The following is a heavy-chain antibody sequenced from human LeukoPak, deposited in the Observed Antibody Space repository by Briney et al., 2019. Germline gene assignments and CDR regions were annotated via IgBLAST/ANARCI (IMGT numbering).Heavy chain of an antibody. D-gene: IGHD2-2*01. CDR2: IYHSGST. V-gene: IGHV4-30-2*01. CDR1: GGSISSGGYY. J-gene: IGHJ3*02. Sequence: SQTLSLTCTVSGGSISSGGYYWSWIRQPPGRGLEWIGYIYHSGSTYYNPSLKSRVTISVDRSKNQFSLKLSSVTAADTAVYYCATSTPIVVVPAAIGGDAFDIWGQGTMVTVSS. CDR3: ATSTPIVVVPAAIGGDAFDI.